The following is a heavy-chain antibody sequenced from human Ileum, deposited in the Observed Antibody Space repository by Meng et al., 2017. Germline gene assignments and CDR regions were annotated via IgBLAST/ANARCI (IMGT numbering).Heavy chain of an antibody. D-gene: IGHD3-10*01. CDR2: IHYRGSR. J-gene: IGHJ4*02. CDR1: GGSVSSASCY. CDR3: ARFYGSGTFEVHDY. V-gene: IGHV4-61*01. Sequence: QVELQGLGRGLGRPSGTLSLTCNVSGGSVSSASCYWSWIRQPPGKGLECIGLIHYRGSRNYNPSLKSRVTMSVDTSKNQVSLRLTSVTAADTAVYYCARFYGSGTFEVHDYWGQGTLVTVSS.